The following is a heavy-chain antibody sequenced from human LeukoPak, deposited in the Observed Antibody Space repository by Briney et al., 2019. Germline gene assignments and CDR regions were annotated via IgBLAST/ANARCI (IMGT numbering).Heavy chain of an antibody. CDR3: ARYQETSDRHGYAFDI. CDR2: IVYSGST. D-gene: IGHD1-14*01. J-gene: IGHJ3*02. V-gene: IGHV4-39*01. CDR1: VGSLSSTYY. Sequence: SETLSLTYTVSVGSLSSTYYWAWLRPPPGMGREWIVNIVYSGSTYYNPFLRSRVTISLDTSKNQFPLKLNYVTAADTAVYYCARYQETSDRHGYAFDIWGQGTMVTASS.